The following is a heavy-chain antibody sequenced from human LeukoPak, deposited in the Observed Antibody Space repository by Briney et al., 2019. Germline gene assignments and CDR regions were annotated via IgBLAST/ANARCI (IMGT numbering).Heavy chain of an antibody. CDR3: ASRNQYCGGDCFWAFDI. Sequence: PGGSLRLSCAASGFTFSSYTMNWVRQAPGKGLEWVSSISSSSGYIYYADSVKGRSTISRDNAKNSLYLQMNSLRAEDTAVYYCASRNQYCGGDCFWAFDIWGQGTMVTVSS. CDR1: GFTFSSYT. CDR2: ISSSSGYI. V-gene: IGHV3-21*01. J-gene: IGHJ3*02. D-gene: IGHD2-21*02.